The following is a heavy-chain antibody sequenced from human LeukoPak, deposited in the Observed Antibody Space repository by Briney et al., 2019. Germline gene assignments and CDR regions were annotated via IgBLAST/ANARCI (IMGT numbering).Heavy chain of an antibody. Sequence: PSETLSLTCTVSGGSISSYYWSWIRQPPGKGLEWIGYIYYSGSTNYNPSLKSRVAISVDTSKNQFSLKLSSVTAADAAVYYCARSTTMVPLVAYGIWGQGTMVTVS. D-gene: IGHD5-18*01. CDR1: GGSISSYY. J-gene: IGHJ3*02. V-gene: IGHV4-59*01. CDR3: ARSTTMVPLVAYGI. CDR2: IYYSGST.